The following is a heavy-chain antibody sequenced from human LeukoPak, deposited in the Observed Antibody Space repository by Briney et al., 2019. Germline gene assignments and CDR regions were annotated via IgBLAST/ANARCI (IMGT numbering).Heavy chain of an antibody. CDR3: ARGRWGPFDY. V-gene: IGHV4-39*07. Sequence: SETLSLTCTVSGGSISSGGYYWSWIRQPPGKGLEWIGEINHSGSTNYNPSLKSRVTISVDTSKNQFSLKLGSVTAADTAVYYCARGRWGPFDYWGQGTLVTVSS. CDR2: INHSGST. J-gene: IGHJ4*02. CDR1: GGSISSGGYY. D-gene: IGHD3-16*01.